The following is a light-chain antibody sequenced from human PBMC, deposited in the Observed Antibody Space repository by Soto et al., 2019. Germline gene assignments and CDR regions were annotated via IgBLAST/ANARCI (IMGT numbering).Light chain of an antibody. CDR1: QGIRSD. CDR3: LQDYNYPRT. V-gene: IGKV1-6*01. J-gene: IGKJ2*02. CDR2: TAS. Sequence: AIQMTQSPSSLSASIGDRVTITCRASQGIRSDLSWYQQKPGKAPKLLIYTASSLQSGVPSRFSGSGSGTDFTLTISSLQPEDSATYYCLQDYNYPRTFGQGTKFEIK.